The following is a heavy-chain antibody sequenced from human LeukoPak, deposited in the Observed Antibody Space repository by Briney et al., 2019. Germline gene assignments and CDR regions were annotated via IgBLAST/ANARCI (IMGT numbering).Heavy chain of an antibody. Sequence: SETLSLTCTVSGGSMSSHYWRWIRQPPGKGLEWIGYIYYSGTTNYNPSLKSRVTISVDTSENQFSLKLSPVTAADTAVYYCARYVVYGSGKYYFDYWGQGTLVTVSS. CDR3: ARYVVYGSGKYYFDY. CDR1: GGSMSSHY. J-gene: IGHJ4*02. V-gene: IGHV4-59*08. CDR2: IYYSGTT. D-gene: IGHD3-10*01.